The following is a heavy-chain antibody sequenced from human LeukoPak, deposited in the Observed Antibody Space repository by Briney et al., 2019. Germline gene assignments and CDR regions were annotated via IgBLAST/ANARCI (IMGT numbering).Heavy chain of an antibody. CDR1: GFTFSSYA. J-gene: IGHJ4*02. D-gene: IGHD1-1*01. CDR3: VKASWVSNADAVL. V-gene: IGHV3-23*01. Sequence: GGSLRLSCAASGFTFSSYAMSWVREAPARGLEWVSSLRGNGDTFYADSVKGRFTLSRDDSRNTVYLQLNNLRVEDTAVYYCVKASWVSNADAVLWGQGTVVTVSS. CDR2: LRGNGDT.